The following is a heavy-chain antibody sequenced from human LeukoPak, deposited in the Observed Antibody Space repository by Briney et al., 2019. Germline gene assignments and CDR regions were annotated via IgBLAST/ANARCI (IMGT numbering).Heavy chain of an antibody. D-gene: IGHD6-13*01. CDR1: GFTFSSYA. V-gene: IGHV3-23*01. CDR3: AKRVAAAALDY. J-gene: IGHJ4*02. Sequence: GGSLRLSCAASGFTFSSYAMSWVRQAPGKGLEWVSVISGSGVTTYYADSVKGRFTISRDNSKNTLYLQMNSLRAEATPVYYCAKRVAAAALDYWGQGTLVTVSS. CDR2: ISGSGVTT.